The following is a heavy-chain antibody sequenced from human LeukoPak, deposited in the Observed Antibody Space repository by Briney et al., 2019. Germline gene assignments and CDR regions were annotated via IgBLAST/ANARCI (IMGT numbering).Heavy chain of an antibody. Sequence: SETLSLTCTVSGGSISSSSYYWGWIRQPPGKGLEWIGSIYYSGSTYYNPSLKSRVTISVDTSKNQFSLKLSSVTAADTAVYYCARDFLVAGVKGSGWYGGMDVWGQGTTVTVSS. CDR3: ARDFLVAGVKGSGWYGGMDV. J-gene: IGHJ6*02. CDR1: GGSISSSSYY. CDR2: IYYSGST. V-gene: IGHV4-39*02. D-gene: IGHD6-19*01.